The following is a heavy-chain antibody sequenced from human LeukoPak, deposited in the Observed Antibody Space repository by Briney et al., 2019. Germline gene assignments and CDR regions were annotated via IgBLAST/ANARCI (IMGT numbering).Heavy chain of an antibody. CDR1: GFRFSYYY. J-gene: IGHJ5*02. V-gene: IGHV3-11*01. CDR3: AKGGIRYGYWFDH. D-gene: IGHD3-10*01. CDR2: ISSTGNSI. Sequence: GGSLRLSCAATGFRFSYYYMSWICQAPGKGLEWVAYISSTGNSIFYADSVKGRFTISRDHAKNSLSLQLNSLRAEDTAVYYCAKGGIRYGYWFDHWGQGTLVTVSS.